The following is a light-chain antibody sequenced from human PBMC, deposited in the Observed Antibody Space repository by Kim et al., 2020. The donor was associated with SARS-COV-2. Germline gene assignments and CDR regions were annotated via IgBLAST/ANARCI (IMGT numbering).Light chain of an antibody. J-gene: IGKJ2*01. CDR3: QQYGSSYT. Sequence: LSPGERATLSCRASQSVSSSYLAWYQQKPGQAPRLLIYGASSRATGIPDRFSGSGSGTDFTLTISRLEPEDFAVYYCQQYGSSYTFGQGTKLEI. CDR1: QSVSSSY. V-gene: IGKV3-20*01. CDR2: GAS.